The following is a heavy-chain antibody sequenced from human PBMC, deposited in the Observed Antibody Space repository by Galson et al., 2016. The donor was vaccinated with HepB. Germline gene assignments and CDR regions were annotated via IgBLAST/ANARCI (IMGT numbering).Heavy chain of an antibody. J-gene: IGHJ4*02. D-gene: IGHD5-18*01. CDR3: ARAGEYSFGLGIHFDH. CDR1: GGSIGRMSYY. V-gene: IGHV4-39*07. Sequence: SETLSLTCSVSGGSIGRMSYYWAWIRQPPGKRLEWIGSIYYSGSTYQNPSLKRRATITIDPSKNQFSLKLRSVTAVDAAVYYCARAGEYSFGLGIHFDHWSQGTLVTVSS. CDR2: IYYSGST.